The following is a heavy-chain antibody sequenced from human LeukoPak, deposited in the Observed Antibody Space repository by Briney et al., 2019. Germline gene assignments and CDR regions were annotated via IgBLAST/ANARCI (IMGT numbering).Heavy chain of an antibody. J-gene: IGHJ4*02. CDR2: IYYSGST. V-gene: IGHV4-59*01. Sequence: SETLSLTCTVSGGSISSYYWSWIRQPPGKGLEWIGYIYYSGSTNYNPSLKSRVTISVDTSKNQFSLKLSSVTAADTAVYYCAGGDIAAAGSFDYWGQGTLVTVSS. CDR3: AGGDIAAAGSFDY. D-gene: IGHD6-13*01. CDR1: GGSISSYY.